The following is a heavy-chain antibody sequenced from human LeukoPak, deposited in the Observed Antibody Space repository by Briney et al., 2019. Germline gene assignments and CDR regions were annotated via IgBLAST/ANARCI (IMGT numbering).Heavy chain of an antibody. J-gene: IGHJ4*02. CDR3: AGGEAITILGVVPFDY. Sequence: SETLSLTCTVSGGSISSYYWSWIRQPPGKGLEWIGYIYYSGSTNYNPSLKSRVTISVDTSKNQFSLKLSSVTAADTAVYYCAGGEAITILGVVPFDYWGQGTLVTVSS. V-gene: IGHV4-59*08. CDR2: IYYSGST. CDR1: GGSISSYY. D-gene: IGHD3-3*01.